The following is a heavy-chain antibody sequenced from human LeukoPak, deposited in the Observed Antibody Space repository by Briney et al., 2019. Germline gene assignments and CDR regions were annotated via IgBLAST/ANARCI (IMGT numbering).Heavy chain of an antibody. Sequence: PGGSLRLSCAASGFTFSNHWMNWVRQAPGKGLVWVSRINTDGSSTTYADSVKGRFTISRDNAKNTLYLQMNSLKNEDPAVYYCTKDRVWNSFDSWGQGTLVTVSS. CDR3: TKDRVWNSFDS. CDR1: GFTFSNHW. J-gene: IGHJ4*02. CDR2: INTDGSST. V-gene: IGHV3-74*01. D-gene: IGHD1-1*01.